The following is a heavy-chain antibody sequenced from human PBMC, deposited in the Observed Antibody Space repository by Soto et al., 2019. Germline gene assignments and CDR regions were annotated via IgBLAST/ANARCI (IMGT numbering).Heavy chain of an antibody. V-gene: IGHV1-2*02. Sequence: QVRLVQSGAEVKETGDSVRVSCEASGYTFTAYHIHWVRQAPGQGRGWMGWINPKFGDTGYAQDLEGRVSMAGDMSITTGYMELSRPTSDDTAIYYCARNMDYYYGRGSGNGQGVWGQGTTVTVFS. CDR1: GYTFTAYH. D-gene: IGHD3-10*02. CDR2: INPKFGDT. J-gene: IGHJ6*02. CDR3: ARNMDYYYGRGSGNGQGV.